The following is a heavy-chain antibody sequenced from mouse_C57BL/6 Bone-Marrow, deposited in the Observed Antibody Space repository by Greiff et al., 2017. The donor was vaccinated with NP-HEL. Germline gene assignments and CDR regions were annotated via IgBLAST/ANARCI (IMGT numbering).Heavy chain of an antibody. CDR2: ISYDGSN. J-gene: IGHJ1*03. CDR1: GYSITSGYY. V-gene: IGHV3-6*01. Sequence: EVQLQQSGPGLVKPSQSLSLTCSVTGYSITSGYYWNWIRQFPGNKLEWMGYISYDGSNNYNPSLKNRISITRDTSKNQFFLKLNSVTTEDTATYYCAHYYGSSYRYFDVWGTGTTVTVSS. CDR3: AHYYGSSYRYFDV. D-gene: IGHD1-1*01.